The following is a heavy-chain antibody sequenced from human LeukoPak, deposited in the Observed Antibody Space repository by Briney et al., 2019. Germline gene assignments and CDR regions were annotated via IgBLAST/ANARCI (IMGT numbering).Heavy chain of an antibody. Sequence: GGSLRLSCAASGFTFSNYAMSWVRQAPGKGLEWVSTVYSGGSTYYADPVKGRFTTSRDNSKNTLFLQMNSLRAEDTAVYYCARDVDYYDIVTGYYQHFGMDVWGQGTTVTVSS. D-gene: IGHD3-9*01. CDR3: ARDVDYYDIVTGYYQHFGMDV. V-gene: IGHV3-53*01. CDR2: VYSGGST. J-gene: IGHJ6*02. CDR1: GFTFSNYA.